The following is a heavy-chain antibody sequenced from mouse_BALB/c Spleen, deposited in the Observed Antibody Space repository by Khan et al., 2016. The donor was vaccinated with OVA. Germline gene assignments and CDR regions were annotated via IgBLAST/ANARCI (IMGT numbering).Heavy chain of an antibody. D-gene: IGHD2-14*01. CDR3: GRGGYGGFAY. J-gene: IGHJ3*01. Sequence: QVQLQQPGAELVKPGASVKLSCKASGYTFTSYDINWVRQRPEQGLEWIGWMFPGDGSTKYNENFKGKATLTTDKSSSTAYMQLSRLTSEDSGAYFCGRGGYGGFAYWGQGTLVTVSA. CDR2: MFPGDGST. CDR1: GYTFTSYD. V-gene: IGHV1-85*01.